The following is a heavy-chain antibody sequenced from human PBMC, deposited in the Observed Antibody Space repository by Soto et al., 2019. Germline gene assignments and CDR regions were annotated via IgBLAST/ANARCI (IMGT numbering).Heavy chain of an antibody. CDR3: AKVSLGALTFTDYYYYGLDV. CDR1: GFTFSTYA. D-gene: IGHD1-26*01. Sequence: PXGSLRLSCSASGFTFSTYAMNWVRQAPGKGLDWVSAIIGGGSSTYYADSVKGRVTISRDNSKNTLYLQMDSLRAEDTAVYYCAKVSLGALTFTDYYYYGLDVWGQGTTVTVSS. J-gene: IGHJ6*02. V-gene: IGHV3-23*01. CDR2: IIGGGSST.